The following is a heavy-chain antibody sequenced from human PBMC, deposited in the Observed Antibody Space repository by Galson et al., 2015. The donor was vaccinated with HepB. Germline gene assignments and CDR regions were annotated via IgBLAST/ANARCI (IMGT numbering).Heavy chain of an antibody. V-gene: IGHV1-2*04. CDR2: INPNSGST. CDR3: ARGARMDV. J-gene: IGHJ6*04. CDR1: GYTFTGYY. Sequence: SVKVSCKASGYTFTGYYMHWVRQAPGQGLEWMGWINPNSGSTNYAQKFQGWVTMTRDTSISTAYMELSRLRSDDTAAYYCARGARMDVWGKGSTVTVSS.